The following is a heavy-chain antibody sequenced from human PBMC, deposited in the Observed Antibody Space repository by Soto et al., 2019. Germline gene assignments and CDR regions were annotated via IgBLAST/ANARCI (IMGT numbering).Heavy chain of an antibody. CDR2: IKSKNDGGTT. CDR3: TTGAFYYGS. Sequence: EVQLVESGGGLVEPGGSLRLSCAASGFTFTNAGMSWVRQAPGKGLEWVGRIKSKNDGGTTDYSAPVKGRFSISRDDSKNMLFLPTDSPKSEDTGVYYCTTGAFYYGSWGQGTLVTVSS. D-gene: IGHD3-10*01. V-gene: IGHV3-15*01. CDR1: GFTFTNAG. J-gene: IGHJ5*02.